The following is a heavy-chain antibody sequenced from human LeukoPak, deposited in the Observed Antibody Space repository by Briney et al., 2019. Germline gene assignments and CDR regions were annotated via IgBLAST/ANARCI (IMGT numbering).Heavy chain of an antibody. CDR1: GFTFGSYA. J-gene: IGHJ4*02. CDR3: AKESPHFDY. Sequence: PGGSLRLSCAASGFTFGSYAMSWARQAPGKGLEWVSTISGTGGTTYYVDSVRGRFTISRDNSKNMVYLQMNSLRAEDTALYYCAKESPHFDYWGQGTLVTVSS. CDR2: ISGTGGTT. V-gene: IGHV3-23*01.